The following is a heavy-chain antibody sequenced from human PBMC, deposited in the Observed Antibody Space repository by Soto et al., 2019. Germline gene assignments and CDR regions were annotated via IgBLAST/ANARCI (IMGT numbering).Heavy chain of an antibody. J-gene: IGHJ5*02. CDR3: ARDRSRVRSSWYGAGNNWFDP. Sequence: QVQLVQSGAEVKKPGSSVKVSCKASGGTFSSYTISWVRQAPGQGLEWMGRIIPILGIANYAQKFQGRVTITADKSTSTAYMELSSLRSEDTAVYYCARDRSRVRSSWYGAGNNWFDPWGQGTLVTVSS. V-gene: IGHV1-69*08. CDR2: IIPILGIA. D-gene: IGHD6-13*01. CDR1: GGTFSSYT.